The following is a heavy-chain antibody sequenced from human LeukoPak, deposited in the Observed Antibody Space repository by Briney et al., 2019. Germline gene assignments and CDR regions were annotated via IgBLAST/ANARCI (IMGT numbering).Heavy chain of an antibody. CDR3: ARSGGDRGWYYFDS. D-gene: IGHD6-19*01. CDR2: IYTSGST. V-gene: IGHV4-4*07. J-gene: IGHJ4*02. CDR1: GGSISSYY. Sequence: SETLSLTCTVSGGSISSYYWSWIRQPAGKGLEWIGRIYTSGSTDYNPSLKSRITMSVDTSKKQFSLRLTSMTAADTAVYYCARSGGDRGWYYFDSWGQGTLVTVSS.